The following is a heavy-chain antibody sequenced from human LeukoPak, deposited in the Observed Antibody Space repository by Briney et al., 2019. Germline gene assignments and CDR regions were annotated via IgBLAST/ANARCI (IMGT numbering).Heavy chain of an antibody. D-gene: IGHD3-22*01. J-gene: IGHJ5*02. V-gene: IGHV1-2*02. CDR1: GYTFTGYY. CDR3: AREAITMIVVSYNWFDP. CDR2: INPNSGGT. Sequence: GGSLRLSCAASGYTFTGYYMHWVRQAPGQGLEWMGWINPNSGGTNYAQKFQGRVTMTRDTSISTAYMELSRLRSDDTAVYYCAREAITMIVVSYNWFDPWGQGTLVTVSS.